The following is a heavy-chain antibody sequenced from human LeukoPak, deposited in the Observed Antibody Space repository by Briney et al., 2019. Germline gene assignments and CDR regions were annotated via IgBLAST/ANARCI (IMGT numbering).Heavy chain of an antibody. Sequence: TGGSLRLSCAASGFTFSSYAMSWVRQAPGKGLEWVSALSGSGGSTYYADSVKGRFTISRDNSKNTLYLQMNSLRAEDTAVYYCAKTAYYYGSGSYTFDYWGQGTLVTVSS. CDR1: GFTFSSYA. CDR3: AKTAYYYGSGSYTFDY. V-gene: IGHV3-23*01. J-gene: IGHJ4*02. D-gene: IGHD3-10*01. CDR2: LSGSGGST.